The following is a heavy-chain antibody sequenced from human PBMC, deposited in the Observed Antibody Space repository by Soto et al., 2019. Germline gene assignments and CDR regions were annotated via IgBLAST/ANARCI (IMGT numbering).Heavy chain of an antibody. Sequence: PGGSLRLSCAASGFTFSSYSMHWVRQAPGKGLEWVAVISYDGRNKYYADSVKGRFTVSRDNSKNTLYLQMNTLRAEDTAVYYCARVNYDFSDIRALTPRFDYWGQGTLVTVSS. CDR3: ARVNYDFSDIRALTPRFDY. J-gene: IGHJ4*02. CDR1: GFTFSSYS. V-gene: IGHV3-30*04. CDR2: ISYDGRNK. D-gene: IGHD3-3*01.